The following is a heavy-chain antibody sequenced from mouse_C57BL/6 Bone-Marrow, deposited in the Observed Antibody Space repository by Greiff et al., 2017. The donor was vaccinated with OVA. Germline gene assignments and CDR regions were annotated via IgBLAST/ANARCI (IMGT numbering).Heavy chain of an antibody. D-gene: IGHD1-1*01. CDR3: ARRHYYGSGAY. CDR1: GYTFTGYW. J-gene: IGHJ3*01. CDR2: ILPGSGST. Sequence: VQLQQSGAELMKPGASVKLSCKATGYTFTGYWIEWVKQRPGHGLEWIGEILPGSGSTNYNEQFKGKATFTADTSSNTAYMQLSRLSAEYSAIYYCARRHYYGSGAYWGQGTLVTVSA. V-gene: IGHV1-9*01.